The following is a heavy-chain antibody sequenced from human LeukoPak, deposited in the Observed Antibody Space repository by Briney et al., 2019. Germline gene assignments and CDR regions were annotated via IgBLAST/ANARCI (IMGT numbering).Heavy chain of an antibody. Sequence: PSETLSLTCAVYGGSFSGYYWSWIRQPPGKGLEWIGEINHSGSTNYNPSLKSRVTISVDTSKNQFSLKLSSVTAADTAVYYCARCPGAYGSGSYYNFGVRKADQAGYFDYWGQGTLVTVSS. V-gene: IGHV4-34*01. D-gene: IGHD3-10*01. CDR2: INHSGST. CDR1: GGSFSGYY. J-gene: IGHJ4*02. CDR3: ARCPGAYGSGSYYNFGVRKADQAGYFDY.